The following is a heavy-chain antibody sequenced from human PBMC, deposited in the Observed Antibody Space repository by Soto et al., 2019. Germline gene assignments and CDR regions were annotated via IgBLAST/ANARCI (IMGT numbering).Heavy chain of an antibody. V-gene: IGHV3-23*01. CDR3: AKSLGSYYYYGMDV. CDR1: GFTFSSYA. D-gene: IGHD1-26*01. Sequence: GSLRLSCAASGFTFSSYAMSWVRQAPGKGLEWVSAISGSGGSTYYADSVKGRFTISRDNSKNTLYLQMNSLRAEDTAVYYCAKSLGSYYYYGMDVWGQGTTVPSP. J-gene: IGHJ6*02. CDR2: ISGSGGST.